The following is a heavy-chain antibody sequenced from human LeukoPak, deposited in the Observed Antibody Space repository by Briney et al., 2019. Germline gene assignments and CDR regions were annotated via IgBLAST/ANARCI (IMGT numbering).Heavy chain of an antibody. V-gene: IGHV3-23*01. CDR1: GFTFSSYA. CDR3: ARDRYSSSWINY. J-gene: IGHJ4*02. Sequence: GGSLRLCCAASGFTFSSYAMSWVRQAPGKGLEWVSAISGSGGSTYYADSVKGRFTISRDNAKNSLYLQMNSLRAEDTAVYYCARDRYSSSWINYWGQGTLVTVSS. CDR2: ISGSGGST. D-gene: IGHD6-13*01.